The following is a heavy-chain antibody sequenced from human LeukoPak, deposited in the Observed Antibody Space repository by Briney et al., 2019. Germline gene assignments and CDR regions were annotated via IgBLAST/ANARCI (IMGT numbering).Heavy chain of an antibody. CDR3: ARAGYAAAFDI. V-gene: IGHV3-7*01. CDR1: GFTFSDYL. CDR2: IKEDGSKK. D-gene: IGHD2-2*01. J-gene: IGHJ3*02. Sequence: PGGSLRLSCVASGFTFSDYLMTWVRQAPGKGLEWMANIKEDGSKKDYGDSLRGRITISRDNSKNSLSLQMNSLRAEDTAVYYCARAGYAAAFDIWGQGTMVTVSS.